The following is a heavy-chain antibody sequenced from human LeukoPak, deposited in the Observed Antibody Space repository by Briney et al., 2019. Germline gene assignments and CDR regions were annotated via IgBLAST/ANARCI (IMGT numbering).Heavy chain of an antibody. CDR3: AREDRLGHFDY. CDR2: TDYRSNWFN. Sequence: SQTLSLTCAISGDSVSSNNVAWNWIRQSPSRGLEWLGRTDYRSNWFNDYTVSVKGRVTINPDTSKNKFSLQLNSVTPEDTAVYYCAREDRLGHFDYWGQGTLVTVSS. V-gene: IGHV6-1*01. J-gene: IGHJ4*02. CDR1: GDSVSSNNVA.